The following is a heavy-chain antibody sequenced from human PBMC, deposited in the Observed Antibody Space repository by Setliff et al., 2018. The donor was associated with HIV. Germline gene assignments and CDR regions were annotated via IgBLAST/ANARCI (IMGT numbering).Heavy chain of an antibody. CDR3: AKDFGNYDSSGLDY. CDR2: IWYDGGTK. D-gene: IGHD3-22*01. CDR1: GFPFSVHG. V-gene: IGHV3-33*06. J-gene: IGHJ4*02. Sequence: GGSLRLSCEASGFPFSVHGMHWVRQSPGKGLEWLAVIWYDGGTKYYADSLQGRFTISRDDSKNSVYPQMNTLGAEDTAVYYCAKDFGNYDSSGLDYWGQGTLVTVSS.